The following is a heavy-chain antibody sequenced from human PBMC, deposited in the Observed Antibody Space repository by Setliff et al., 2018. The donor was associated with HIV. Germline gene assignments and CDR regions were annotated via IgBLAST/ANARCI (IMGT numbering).Heavy chain of an antibody. V-gene: IGHV1-8*01. CDR3: ARGKGVGGVIITGGLDV. J-gene: IGHJ6*04. CDR2: MNPNSGVS. D-gene: IGHD3-10*01. CDR1: ATFTNVD. Sequence: ASVKVSCKASATFTNVDIHWLRRATGQGLEWMGWMNPNSGVSGYGQKFQGRVTMTRDTSISTAYLELSSLTSEDTAVYYCARGKGVGGVIITGGLDVWGKGTTVTVSS.